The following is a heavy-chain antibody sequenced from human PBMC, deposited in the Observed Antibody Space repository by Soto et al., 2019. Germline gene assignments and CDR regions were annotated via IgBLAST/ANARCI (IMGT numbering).Heavy chain of an antibody. CDR3: ARVSWNYGYFDY. V-gene: IGHV4-34*01. Sequence: QVQLQQWGAGLLKPSETLSLTCAVYGGSFSGYYWSWIRQPPGKGLEWIGEINHSGSTNYNPSLKSRVTISVDTSKNQFSLKLSSVTAADTAVYYCARVSWNYGYFDYWGQGTLVTVSS. J-gene: IGHJ4*02. CDR1: GGSFSGYY. D-gene: IGHD1-7*01. CDR2: INHSGST.